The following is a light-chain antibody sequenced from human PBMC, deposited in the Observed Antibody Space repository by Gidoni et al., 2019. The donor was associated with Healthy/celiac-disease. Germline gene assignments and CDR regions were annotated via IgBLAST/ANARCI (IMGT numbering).Light chain of an antibody. J-gene: IGKJ3*01. Sequence: EIVFTQSPCTLSLSPGERATLSCRASQSVSISYLAWYQQKPGQAPRLLIYGASITADAVPRSLWVTGVQTCALPISSLVPEDFAVYYCQQRSNWPPFTFGPGTKVDIK. CDR2: GAS. CDR3: QQRSNWPPFT. V-gene: IGKV3D-20*02. CDR1: QSVSISY.